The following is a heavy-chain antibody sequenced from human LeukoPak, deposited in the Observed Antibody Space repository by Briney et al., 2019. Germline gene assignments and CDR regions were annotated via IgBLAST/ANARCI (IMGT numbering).Heavy chain of an antibody. J-gene: IGHJ4*01. Sequence: GGSLRLSCAASGFTFSSYGMHWVRQAPGKGLEWVAVIWYDGSNRYYADSVKGRFTISRDNSKNTVYLQMNSLRAEDTAVYFCARQMRDGDYDYWGQGTLVPVSS. CDR3: ARQMRDGDYDY. D-gene: IGHD4-17*01. V-gene: IGHV3-33*01. CDR2: IWYDGSNR. CDR1: GFTFSSYG.